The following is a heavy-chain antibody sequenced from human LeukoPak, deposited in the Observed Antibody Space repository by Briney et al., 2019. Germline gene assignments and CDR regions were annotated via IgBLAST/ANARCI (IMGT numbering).Heavy chain of an antibody. J-gene: IGHJ4*02. CDR1: GGSISSHY. Sequence: SETLSLTCILSGGSISSHYWSWVRQPPGEGLERVGYIYISGSTNSNHSLKSRVSLSVDTSQNQFSLKLSSVTAADTAVYYCARGSSSSTDLGYWGQGTLVTVSS. CDR2: IYISGST. D-gene: IGHD6-6*01. V-gene: IGHV4-59*11. CDR3: ARGSSSSTDLGY.